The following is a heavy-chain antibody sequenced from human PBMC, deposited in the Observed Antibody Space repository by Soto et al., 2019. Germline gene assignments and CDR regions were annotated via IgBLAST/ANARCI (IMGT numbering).Heavy chain of an antibody. CDR2: IDWDDDK. CDR1: GFSLSTSGMC. J-gene: IGHJ6*02. CDR3: ARILGYYDSSGYPPRYYYYGMHV. V-gene: IGHV2-70*11. Sequence: ESGPTLVNPTQTLTLTCTFSGFSLSTSGMCVSWIRQPPGKALEWLARIDWDDDKYYSTSLKTRLTISKDTSKNQVVLTMTNMDPVDTATYYCARILGYYDSSGYPPRYYYYGMHVWGQGTTVTVSS. D-gene: IGHD3-22*01.